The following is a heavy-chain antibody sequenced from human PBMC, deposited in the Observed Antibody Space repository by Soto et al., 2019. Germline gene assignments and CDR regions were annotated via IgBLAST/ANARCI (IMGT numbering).Heavy chain of an antibody. CDR2: ISYDGSNK. Sequence: QVQLVESGGGVVQPGRSLRLSCAASGFTFSSYAMHWVRQAPGKGLEWVAVISYDGSNKYYADSVKGRFTISRDNSQNTLYLQMNSLRAEDTAVYYCARGGWFGELDNWFDPWGQGTLVTVSS. CDR1: GFTFSSYA. CDR3: ARGGWFGELDNWFDP. V-gene: IGHV3-30-3*01. D-gene: IGHD3-10*01. J-gene: IGHJ5*02.